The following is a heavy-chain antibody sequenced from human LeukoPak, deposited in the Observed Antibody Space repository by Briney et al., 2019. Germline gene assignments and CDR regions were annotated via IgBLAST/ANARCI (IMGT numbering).Heavy chain of an antibody. V-gene: IGHV3-49*04. CDR2: IRKKGYGGTT. CDR3: ARAEYDFWSGYYPLGGFDM. J-gene: IGHJ3*02. Sequence: GGSLRLSCTVSGFNFDDYVMSWVRQAPGKGLEWVGFIRKKGYGGTTEYAASVEGRFTISRDDSKGIAYLQMNSQKTEDTAVYYCARAEYDFWSGYYPLGGFDMWGQGTVVTVSS. CDR1: GFNFDDYV. D-gene: IGHD3-3*01.